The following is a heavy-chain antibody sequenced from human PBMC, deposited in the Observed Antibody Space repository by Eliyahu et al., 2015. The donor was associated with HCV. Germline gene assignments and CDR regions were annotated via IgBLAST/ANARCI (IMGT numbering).Heavy chain of an antibody. CDR3: ASRPPSHYDFWSGYKYWYFDL. CDR2: IYSGGST. Sequence: EVQLVESGGGLVQPGGSLRLSCAASGFTXSXNXXXWXRQAPGKGLEWVSVIYSGGSTYYADSVKGRFTISRDNSKNTLYLQMNSLRAEDTAVYYCASRPPSHYDFWSGYKYWYFDLWGRGTLVTVSS. D-gene: IGHD3-3*01. J-gene: IGHJ2*01. V-gene: IGHV3-66*02. CDR1: GFTXSXNX.